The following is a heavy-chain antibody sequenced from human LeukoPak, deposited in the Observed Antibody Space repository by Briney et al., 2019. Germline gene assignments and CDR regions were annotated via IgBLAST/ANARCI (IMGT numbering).Heavy chain of an antibody. D-gene: IGHD3-22*01. V-gene: IGHV3-74*01. J-gene: IGHJ1*01. Sequence: GGSLRLSCAASGFTFSTYWMHWVRQAPGKGLVWVSRIKSDGSTNYADSVKGRFTISRDNANNTLSLQMHSLRPEDTGVYHCARAPSEIGGYYPEYFRHWGQGTLVTVSS. CDR1: GFTFSTYW. CDR3: ARAPSEIGGYYPEYFRH. CDR2: IKSDGST.